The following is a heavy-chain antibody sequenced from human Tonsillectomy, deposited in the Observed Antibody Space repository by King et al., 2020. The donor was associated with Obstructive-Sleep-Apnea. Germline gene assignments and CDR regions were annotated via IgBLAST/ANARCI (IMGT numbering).Heavy chain of an antibody. V-gene: IGHV3-9*01. Sequence: EVQLVETGGGLVKPGRSLRLSCVASGFTFHDYAMHWVRQVPGKGLEWVSGITWDSRRIGYADSVQGRFTISRDNAKNSVFLEMNSLRAEDTALYYCAKGWGYGSIFYYGRDVWGQGTTVTVSS. D-gene: IGHD6-13*01. J-gene: IGHJ6*02. CDR2: ITWDSRRI. CDR3: AKGWGYGSIFYYGRDV. CDR1: GFTFHDYA.